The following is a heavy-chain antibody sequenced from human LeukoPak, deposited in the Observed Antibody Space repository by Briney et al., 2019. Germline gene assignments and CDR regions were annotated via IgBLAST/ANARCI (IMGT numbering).Heavy chain of an antibody. D-gene: IGHD3-3*01. Sequence: PGGSLRLYCAPSGVTFGGYDINWGRYVPGPVLEWVSYIGSSGGTKYYADPVKGRFTISRDNAKNSMSLQMNSLRAEDTAVYYCAREFGGIFDFWGQGTLVTVSS. CDR2: IGSSGGTK. J-gene: IGHJ4*02. CDR3: AREFGGIFDF. V-gene: IGHV3-48*03. CDR1: GVTFGGYD.